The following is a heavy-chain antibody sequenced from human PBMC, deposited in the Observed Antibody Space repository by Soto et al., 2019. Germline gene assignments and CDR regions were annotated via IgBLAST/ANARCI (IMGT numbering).Heavy chain of an antibody. CDR1: GFNFGNYA. J-gene: IGHJ4*02. Sequence: VLLVESGGGLVQPGRSLRLSCAVSGFNFGNYAMHWVRQAPGKGLEWVAAINWNSDKVAYAGSVLGRFTILRDSAKNSLHLQMNDLTTEDTALYYCAKDKGDTPYYIDSWGQGILVTVSS. CDR3: AKDKGDTPYYIDS. CDR2: INWNSDKV. V-gene: IGHV3-9*01.